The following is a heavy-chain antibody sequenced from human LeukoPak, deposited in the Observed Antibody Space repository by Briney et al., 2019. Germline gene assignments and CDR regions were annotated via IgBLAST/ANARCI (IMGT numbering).Heavy chain of an antibody. CDR3: AREEGYCSGGSCYSGYYFDY. CDR2: IIPIFGTA. V-gene: IGHV1-69*05. D-gene: IGHD2-15*01. CDR1: GGTFSSYA. J-gene: IGHJ4*02. Sequence: VASVKVSCKASGGTFSSYAISWVRQAPGQGLEWMGRIIPIFGTANYAQKFLGRVTITTDESTSTAYMELSSLRSEDTAVYYCAREEGYCSGGSCYSGYYFDYWGQGTLVTVSS.